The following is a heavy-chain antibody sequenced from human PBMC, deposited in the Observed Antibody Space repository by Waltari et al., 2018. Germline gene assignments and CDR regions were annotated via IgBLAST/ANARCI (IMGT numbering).Heavy chain of an antibody. D-gene: IGHD3-16*02. Sequence: QVQLQESGLGLVKPSETLSLTCTVSGGSISSYYWSWIRQPAGKGLEWIGRIYTSGSTNYNPSLKSRVTMSVDTSKNQFSLKLSSVTAADTAVYYCAREAMITFGGVIAPYYYYYMDVWGKGTTVTVSS. CDR1: GGSISSYY. CDR2: IYTSGST. J-gene: IGHJ6*03. V-gene: IGHV4-4*07. CDR3: AREAMITFGGVIAPYYYYYMDV.